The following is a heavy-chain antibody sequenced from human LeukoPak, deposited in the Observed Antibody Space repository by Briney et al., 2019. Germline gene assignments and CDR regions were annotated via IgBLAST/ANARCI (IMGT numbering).Heavy chain of an antibody. D-gene: IGHD5-12*01. Sequence: ASVKVSCKASGYTFTSYGISWVRQAPGQGLEWMGWISAYNGNTNYAQKLQGRVTMTTDTSTSTAYMELRGLRSDDTAVYYCAGGYGRVVATNFGLYYFDYWGQGTLVTVSS. CDR3: AGGYGRVVATNFGLYYFDY. J-gene: IGHJ4*02. CDR1: GYTFTSYG. V-gene: IGHV1-18*01. CDR2: ISAYNGNT.